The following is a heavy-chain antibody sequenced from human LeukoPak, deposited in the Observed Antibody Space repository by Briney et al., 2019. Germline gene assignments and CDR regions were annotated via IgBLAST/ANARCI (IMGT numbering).Heavy chain of an antibody. V-gene: IGHV1-18*01. CDR3: ARDRTYYYGSGSYYHTPWFDP. CDR1: GYTFTSYG. Sequence: GAPVKVSCKASGYTFTSYGISWVRPAPGQGLEWMGWISAYNGNTNYAQKLQGRVTMTTDTSTSTAYMELRSLRSDDTAVYYCARDRTYYYGSGSYYHTPWFDPWGQGTLVTVSS. D-gene: IGHD3-10*01. J-gene: IGHJ5*02. CDR2: ISAYNGNT.